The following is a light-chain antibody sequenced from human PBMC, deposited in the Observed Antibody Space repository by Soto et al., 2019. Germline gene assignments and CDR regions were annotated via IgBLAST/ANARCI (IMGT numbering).Light chain of an antibody. J-gene: IGKJ4*01. V-gene: IGKV3-15*01. CDR3: QQYNKWPPLT. CDR1: QSVSSD. CDR2: DAS. Sequence: EIVMTQSPATLSVSPGERATLSCRASQSVSSDLAWYQQKPGQAPRLLIYDASTRATGIPVRFSGCGSGTEFTLTISSLQSEDFALYYCQQYNKWPPLTFGGGTKVEI.